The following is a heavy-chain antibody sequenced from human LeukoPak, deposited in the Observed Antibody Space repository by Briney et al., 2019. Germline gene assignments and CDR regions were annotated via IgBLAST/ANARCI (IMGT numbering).Heavy chain of an antibody. CDR2: TYHSGST. D-gene: IGHD3-10*01. CDR1: GGSISSGGYS. CDR3: ARGRYGSGSGGGDYFDY. J-gene: IGHJ4*02. Sequence: PSETLSLTCAVSGGSISSGGYSWSWIRQPPGKGLEWIGYTYHSGSTYYNPSLKSRVTISVDRSKNQFSLKLSSVTAADTAVYYCARGRYGSGSGGGDYFDYWGQGTLVTVSS. V-gene: IGHV4-30-2*01.